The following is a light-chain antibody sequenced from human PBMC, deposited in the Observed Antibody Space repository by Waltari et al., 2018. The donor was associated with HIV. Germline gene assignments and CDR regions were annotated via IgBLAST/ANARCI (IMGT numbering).Light chain of an antibody. J-gene: IGLJ3*02. V-gene: IGLV2-14*01. CDR3: SSYTTRSTPDPNWV. Sequence: QSALTQPASVSGSPGQSITISCTGTSSDVGGYNYVSWYQQHPGKAPKLMIFEVSNRPSGVSNRFSGSKSVNTASLTISGLQAEDEADYHCSSYTTRSTPDPNWVFGGGTKLTVL. CDR1: SSDVGGYNY. CDR2: EVS.